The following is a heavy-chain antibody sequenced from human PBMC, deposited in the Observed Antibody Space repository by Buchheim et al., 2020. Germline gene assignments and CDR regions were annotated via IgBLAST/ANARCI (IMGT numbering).Heavy chain of an antibody. CDR1: GFTFSSYA. D-gene: IGHD3-3*01. J-gene: IGHJ4*02. V-gene: IGHV3-23*01. CDR2: ISGSSGST. Sequence: EVQLLESGGGLVQPGGSLRLSCAASGFTFSSYAMSWVRQAPGKGLEWVSAISGSSGSTYYADSVKGRFTISRDNSKNTLYLQMNSLRAEDTAVYYCAKGRYYDFWSGYSLPDYWGQGTL. CDR3: AKGRYYDFWSGYSLPDY.